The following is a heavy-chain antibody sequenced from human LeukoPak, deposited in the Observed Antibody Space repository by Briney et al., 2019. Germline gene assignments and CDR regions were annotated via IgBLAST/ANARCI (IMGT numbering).Heavy chain of an antibody. CDR3: ANDQTYYYDSSGYYDY. D-gene: IGHD3-22*01. CDR1: GGSISSGGYY. CDR2: IYYSGST. V-gene: IGHV4-31*03. J-gene: IGHJ4*02. Sequence: SETLSLTCTVSGGSISSGGYYWSWIRQHPGKGLEWIGYIYYSGSTYYNPSLKSRVTISVDTSKNQFSLKLSSVTAADTAVYYCANDQTYYYDSSGYYDYWGQGTLVTVSS.